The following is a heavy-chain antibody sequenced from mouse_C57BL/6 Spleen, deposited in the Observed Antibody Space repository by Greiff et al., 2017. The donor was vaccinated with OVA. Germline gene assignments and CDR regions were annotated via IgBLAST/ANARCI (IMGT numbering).Heavy chain of an antibody. Sequence: VKLVESGAELVKPGASVKLSCKASGYTFTEYTIHWVKQRSGQGLEWIGWFYPGSGSIKYNEKFKDKATLTAAKSSSTVYMELSRLTSEDSAVYFGARHEDYGSSPWFAYWGQGTLVTVSA. D-gene: IGHD1-1*01. CDR2: FYPGSGSI. J-gene: IGHJ3*01. CDR1: GYTFTEYT. V-gene: IGHV1-62-2*01. CDR3: ARHEDYGSSPWFAY.